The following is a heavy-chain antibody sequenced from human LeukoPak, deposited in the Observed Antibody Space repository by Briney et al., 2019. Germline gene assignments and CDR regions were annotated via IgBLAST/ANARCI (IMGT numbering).Heavy chain of an antibody. CDR1: GHSIFTNNVA. J-gene: IGHJ4*02. V-gene: IGHV6-1*01. D-gene: IGHD6-6*01. CDR2: TYYRSKWSF. CDR3: ARGKYTSFDN. Sequence: SHTLSLTCAISGHSIFTNNVAWNWSRQSPSRGLEWLGRTYYRSKWSFDYAVSVKSRITINADTSKNQFSLQLSSVTPEDTAVYYCARGKYTSFDNWGQGTLVTVSS.